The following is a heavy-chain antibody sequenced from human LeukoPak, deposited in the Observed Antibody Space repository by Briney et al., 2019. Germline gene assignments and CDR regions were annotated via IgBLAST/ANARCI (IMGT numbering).Heavy chain of an antibody. Sequence: GASVKVSCKVSGYTLTELSMHWVRQAPGKGLEWMGGFDPEDGETIYAQKFQGRVTMTEDTSTDTAYMELSRLRSDDTAVYYCASLGEGVVAAGVYYWGQGTLVTVSS. CDR1: GYTLTELS. CDR3: ASLGEGVVAAGVYY. J-gene: IGHJ4*02. D-gene: IGHD2-15*01. V-gene: IGHV1-24*01. CDR2: FDPEDGET.